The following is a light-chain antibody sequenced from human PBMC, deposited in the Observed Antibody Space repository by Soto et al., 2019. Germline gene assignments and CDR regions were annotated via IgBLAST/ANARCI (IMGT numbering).Light chain of an antibody. CDR2: DTS. Sequence: EIVLTQSPGTLSLSPGERATLSCRASQSVTSNYLAWYQQKPGQAPGLLIYDTSTRASGVPDRFSGSGSGTEFTLTISSLQSEDFAVYYCQQYNNWLGTFGQGTKLEIK. CDR1: QSVTSN. CDR3: QQYNNWLGT. J-gene: IGKJ2*01. V-gene: IGKV3D-15*01.